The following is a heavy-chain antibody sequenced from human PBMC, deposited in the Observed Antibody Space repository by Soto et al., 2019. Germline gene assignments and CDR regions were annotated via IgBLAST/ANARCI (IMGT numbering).Heavy chain of an antibody. CDR2: IIPIFGTA. D-gene: IGHD1-26*01. Sequence: SVKVSCKASGGTFSSYAISWVRQAPGQGLEWMGGIIPIFGTANYAQKFQGRVTITADESTSTAYMELSSLRSEDTAVYYCARGATKPPYYYGMDVWGQGTTVTVSS. V-gene: IGHV1-69*13. J-gene: IGHJ6*02. CDR3: ARGATKPPYYYGMDV. CDR1: GGTFSSYA.